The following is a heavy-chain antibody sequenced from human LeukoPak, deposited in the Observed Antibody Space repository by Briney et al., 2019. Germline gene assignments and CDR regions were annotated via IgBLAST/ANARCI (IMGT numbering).Heavy chain of an antibody. CDR3: AKDGVSRGIPDYGDYYYYYMDV. V-gene: IGHV3-23*01. CDR1: GFTFSNYN. J-gene: IGHJ6*03. D-gene: IGHD4-17*01. CDR2: ISGSGGST. Sequence: PGGSLRLSCAASGFTFSNYNMNWVRQAPGKGLEWVSAISGSGGSTYYADSVKGRFTISRDNSKNTLYLQMNSLRAEDTAVYYCAKDGVSRGIPDYGDYYYYYMDVWGKGTTVTVSS.